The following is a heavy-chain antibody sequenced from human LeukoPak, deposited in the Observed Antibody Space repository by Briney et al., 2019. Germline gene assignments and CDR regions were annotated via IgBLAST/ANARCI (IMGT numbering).Heavy chain of an antibody. V-gene: IGHV3-74*01. J-gene: IGHJ4*02. D-gene: IGHD3-10*01. CDR3: ASDRVLGSGSLDN. CDR2: IRGDWHDT. Sequence: GGSLRLSCTASGLRFSDLWMHWVRQAPGKGLVWVSRIRGDWHDTAYADSVKGRFTISRDNAQNTLYLQMNSLRVGDTAVYYCASDRVLGSGSLDNWGQGTLVTVSS. CDR1: GLRFSDLW.